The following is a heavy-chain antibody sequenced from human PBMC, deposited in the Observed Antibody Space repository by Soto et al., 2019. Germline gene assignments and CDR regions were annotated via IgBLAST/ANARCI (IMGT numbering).Heavy chain of an antibody. CDR2: ICGSGGST. J-gene: IGHJ4*02. CDR1: GFTFSSFA. V-gene: IGHV3-23*01. D-gene: IGHD2-2*02. Sequence: PGGSLRLSCAASGFTFSSFAMSWVRQAPGKGLEWVSGICGSGGSTYYADSVKGRFTIYRDSSKSTLYLQMNSLRAEDTAAYYCAKDRVEPAAIWTGFDYWGQGTLVTVSS. CDR3: AKDRVEPAAIWTGFDY.